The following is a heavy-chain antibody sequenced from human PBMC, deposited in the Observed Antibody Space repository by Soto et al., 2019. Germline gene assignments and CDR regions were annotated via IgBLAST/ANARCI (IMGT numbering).Heavy chain of an antibody. CDR2: ISAYNGNT. D-gene: IGHD6-13*01. Sequence: ALVKVSCKASGYTFTSYGISWVRQAPGQGLEWMGWISAYNGNTNYAQKLQGRVTMTTDTSTSTAYMELRSLRSDDTAVYYCARDSPIPRQIEAGQYYYYGMDVWGQGTTVTVSS. J-gene: IGHJ6*02. V-gene: IGHV1-18*04. CDR3: ARDSPIPRQIEAGQYYYYGMDV. CDR1: GYTFTSYG.